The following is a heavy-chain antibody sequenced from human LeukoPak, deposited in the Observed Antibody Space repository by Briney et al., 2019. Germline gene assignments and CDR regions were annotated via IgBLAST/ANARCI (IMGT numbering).Heavy chain of an antibody. CDR2: ISYDGSQK. V-gene: IGHV3-30*04. D-gene: IGHD3-9*01. CDR1: GFTFSTFA. CDR3: ARDHRNFDFLTGYSVKY. J-gene: IGHJ4*02. Sequence: GGSLRLSCAASGFTFSTFAMHWVRQAPGEGLEWVAFISYDGSQKFYADSVKGRFTISRDNSEKAVYLEINSLRVEDTAVYYCARDHRNFDFLTGYSVKYWCQGTLVAVSS.